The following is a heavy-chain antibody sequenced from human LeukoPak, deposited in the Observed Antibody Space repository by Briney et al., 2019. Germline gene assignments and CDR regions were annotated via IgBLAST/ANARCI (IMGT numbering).Heavy chain of an antibody. J-gene: IGHJ4*02. V-gene: IGHV3-9*03. CDR2: ISWNSGSI. D-gene: IGHD6-13*01. Sequence: GGSLRLSCAASGFTFGDYAMYWVRQAPGKGLEWVSGISWNSGSIGYADSVKGRFTISRDNAKNSLYLQMNSLRAEDMALYYCAKGGSSSWWYYFDYWGQGTLVTVSS. CDR1: GFTFGDYA. CDR3: AKGGSSSWWYYFDY.